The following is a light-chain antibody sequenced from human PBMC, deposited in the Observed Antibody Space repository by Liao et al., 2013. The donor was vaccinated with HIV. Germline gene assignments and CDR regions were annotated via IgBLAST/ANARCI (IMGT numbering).Light chain of an antibody. J-gene: IGLJ2*01. CDR1: DLGDRY. Sequence: SFELTQPPSVSVSPGQTASITCSGNDLGDRYVSWYQQRPGQSPVLVIYQDSKRPSGIPERFSGSNSGNTATLTISGTQAMDEADYYCQAWDSSTVIFGGGTKLTV. V-gene: IGLV3-1*01. CDR3: QAWDSSTVI. CDR2: QDS.